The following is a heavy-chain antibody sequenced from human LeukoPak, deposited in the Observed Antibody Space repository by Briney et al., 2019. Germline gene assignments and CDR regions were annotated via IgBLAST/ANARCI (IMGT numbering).Heavy chain of an antibody. CDR2: IYYSGSA. V-gene: IGHV4-59*01. Sequence: SETLSVTCTVSGGSISSYYWSWIRQPPGKGLEWSGYIYYSGSANYNPSLKSRVTISVDTSKNQFSLKLSSVTAADTAVYYCARAHLKSYYYGSGRLQADPETYYFDYWGQGTLVIVSS. J-gene: IGHJ4*02. D-gene: IGHD3-10*01. CDR1: GGSISSYY. CDR3: ARAHLKSYYYGSGRLQADPETYYFDY.